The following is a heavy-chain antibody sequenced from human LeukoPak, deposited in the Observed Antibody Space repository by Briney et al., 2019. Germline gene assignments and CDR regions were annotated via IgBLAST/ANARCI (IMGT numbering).Heavy chain of an antibody. CDR1: GGSISSYY. Sequence: SETLSLTCTVSGGSISSYYWSWLRQPPGKGLEWVGYMYYSGSTNYNPSLKSRVTISVDTSKNQYSLKLSSVTAADTAVYYCARVSGSYLDYWGQGTLVTVSS. CDR2: MYYSGST. V-gene: IGHV4-59*01. D-gene: IGHD1-26*01. CDR3: ARVSGSYLDY. J-gene: IGHJ4*02.